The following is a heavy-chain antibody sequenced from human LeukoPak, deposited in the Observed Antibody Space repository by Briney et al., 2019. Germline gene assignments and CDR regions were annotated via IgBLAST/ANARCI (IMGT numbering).Heavy chain of an antibody. CDR2: IYYSGST. D-gene: IGHD3-10*01. J-gene: IGHJ4*02. CDR3: ASHYGSGSYFDY. CDR1: GGSISSSSYY. V-gene: IGHV4-39*01. Sequence: SSETLSLTCTVSGGSISSSSYYWGRMRQPPGKGLEWIGSIYYSGSTYYNPSLKSRVTISVDTSKNQFSLKLSSVTAADTAVYYCASHYGSGSYFDYWGQGTLVTVSS.